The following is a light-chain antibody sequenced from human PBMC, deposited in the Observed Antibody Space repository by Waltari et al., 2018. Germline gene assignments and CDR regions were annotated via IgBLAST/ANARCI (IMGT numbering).Light chain of an antibody. V-gene: IGLV3-19*01. Sequence: SSELTQDPDVSVALRQTVRLTCQGASLRRYSASWYQQRPGQAPFLVLYGPDNRPSGIPDRFSGSTSGNTASLTITRAQAEDEGVYYCLSRDTSSTRVFGGGTTLTV. CDR3: LSRDTSSTRV. J-gene: IGLJ3*02. CDR1: SLRRYS. CDR2: GPD.